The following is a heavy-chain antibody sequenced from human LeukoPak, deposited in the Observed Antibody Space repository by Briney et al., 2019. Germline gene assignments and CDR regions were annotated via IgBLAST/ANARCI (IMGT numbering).Heavy chain of an antibody. D-gene: IGHD3-22*01. CDR2: ISGSGDST. CDR1: GFTFSTYA. CDR3: VKDWPFYDSSGSNWFDP. Sequence: GGSLRLSCAASGFTFSTYAMSWVRQAPGKGLEWVSCISGSGDSTNYADSVKGRFTIPRDNSKNTLYLQVNSLRAEDTAVYYCVKDWPFYDSSGSNWFDPWGQGTLVTVSS. J-gene: IGHJ5*02. V-gene: IGHV3-23*01.